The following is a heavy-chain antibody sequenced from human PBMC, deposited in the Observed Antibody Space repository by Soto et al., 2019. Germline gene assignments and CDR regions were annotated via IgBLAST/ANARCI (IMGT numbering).Heavy chain of an antibody. V-gene: IGHV3-21*01. D-gene: IGHD4-17*01. CDR2: ISSSSSYI. CDR3: ARRDGDYINCYDY. CDR1: GFTFSSYS. J-gene: IGHJ4*02. Sequence: EVQLVESGGGLVKPGGSLRLSCAASGFTFSSYSMNWVRQAPGKGLEWVSSISSSSSYIYYADSVKGRLTISRDNAKNSLYLQMNSLRAEDTAVYYCARRDGDYINCYDYWGQGTLVTVSS.